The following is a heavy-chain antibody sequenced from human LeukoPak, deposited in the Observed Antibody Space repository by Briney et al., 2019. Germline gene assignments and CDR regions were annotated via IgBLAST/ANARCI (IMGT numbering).Heavy chain of an antibody. CDR3: ARKGPRSGSYYA. CDR1: GYTFTSYD. CDR2: MNPNSGNT. V-gene: IGHV1-8*01. Sequence: ASVRVSCKASGYTFTSYDINWVRQATGQGLEWMGWMNPNSGNTGYAQKFQGRVTMTRNTSISTAYMELSSLRSEDTAVYYCARKGPRSGSYYAWGQGTLVTVSS. J-gene: IGHJ1*01. D-gene: IGHD1-26*01.